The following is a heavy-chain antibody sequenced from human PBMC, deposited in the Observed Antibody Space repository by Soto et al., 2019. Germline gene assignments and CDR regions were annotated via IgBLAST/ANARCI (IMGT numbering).Heavy chain of an antibody. V-gene: IGHV1-69*14. CDR1: GDTATSYV. Sequence: QIQRVQSGPEVKKPGSSVRLSCKRSGDTATSYVISWVRQAPGQGLEWVAGINPLFGTTFFAERFQGRVAITPDTCTGTVYMDVRTLTSEDTAMYVCARSLDHLTHFDYWGQGRLITVSS. J-gene: IGHJ4*02. D-gene: IGHD3-9*01. CDR2: INPLFGTT. CDR3: ARSLDHLTHFDY.